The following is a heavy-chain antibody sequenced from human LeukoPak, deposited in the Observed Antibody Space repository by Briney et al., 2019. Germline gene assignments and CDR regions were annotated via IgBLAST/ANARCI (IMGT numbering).Heavy chain of an antibody. V-gene: IGHV4-4*07. CDR2: IYTSGST. D-gene: IGHD3-22*01. CDR3: ARVPHGYYDNSGYYIPDGAFDI. Sequence: SETLSLTCTVSGGSISSYYWSWIRQPAGKGLEWIGRIYTSGSTNYNPSLKSRVTMSVDTSKNQFSLKLSSVTAADTAVYYCARVPHGYYDNSGYYIPDGAFDIWGQGTTVTVSS. CDR1: GGSISSYY. J-gene: IGHJ3*02.